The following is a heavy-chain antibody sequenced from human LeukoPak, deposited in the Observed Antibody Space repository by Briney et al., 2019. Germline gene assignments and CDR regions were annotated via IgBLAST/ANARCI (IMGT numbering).Heavy chain of an antibody. J-gene: IGHJ4*02. V-gene: IGHV3-23*01. CDR1: GFAFNIYA. CDR2: ISGSGGGT. D-gene: IGHD4-17*01. CDR3: AKSMTGSVTTSFDY. Sequence: AGGSLRLSCAASGFAFNIYAMTWVRQAPGKGLEWVSGISGSGGGTYYTDSVKGRFTISRDYSKDTLYLQMNSLRAEDTAVYYCAKSMTGSVTTSFDYWGQGTLVTVSS.